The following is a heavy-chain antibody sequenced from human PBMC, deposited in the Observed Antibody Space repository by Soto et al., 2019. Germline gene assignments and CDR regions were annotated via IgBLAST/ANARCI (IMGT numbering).Heavy chain of an antibody. J-gene: IGHJ5*02. CDR1: GGSIGSGGYY. CDR3: ARSTTTEVSGFDP. V-gene: IGHV4-31*03. CDR2: IYYSGST. Sequence: PSETLSLTCTVSGGSIGSGGYYWSWIRQHPGKGLEWIGYIYYSGSTYYNPSLKSRVTISVDTSKNQFSLKLSSVTAADTAVYYCARSTTTEVSGFDPWGQGTLVTVSS. D-gene: IGHD4-17*01.